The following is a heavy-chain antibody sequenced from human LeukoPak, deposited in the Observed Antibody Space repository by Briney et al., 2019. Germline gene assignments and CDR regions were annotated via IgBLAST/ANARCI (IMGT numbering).Heavy chain of an antibody. D-gene: IGHD3-10*01. CDR3: ATWFGEPRIDY. CDR1: GYTFTNYP. Sequence: GASAKVSCKASGYTFTNYPIHWVRQAPGQRLEWMAWINAGNGNTKYSQKFQGRVTITRDTSASTAYMELSSLRSEDTAVYYCATWFGEPRIDYWGQGTLVTVSS. CDR2: INAGNGNT. V-gene: IGHV1-3*01. J-gene: IGHJ4*02.